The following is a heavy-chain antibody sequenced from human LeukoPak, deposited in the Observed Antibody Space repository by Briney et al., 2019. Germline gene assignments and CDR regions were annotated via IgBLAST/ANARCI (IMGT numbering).Heavy chain of an antibody. V-gene: IGHV4-61*02. D-gene: IGHD6-13*01. CDR1: GGSISSGGYY. CDR2: IYTSGST. J-gene: IGHJ6*03. CDR3: ARVVVGVDSSSRFMDV. Sequence: SQTLSLTCTVSGGSISSGGYYWSWIRQPAGKGLEWIGRIYTSGSTNYNPSLKSRVTMSVDTSKNQFSLKLSSVTAADTAVYYCARVVVGVDSSSRFMDVWGKGTTVTVSS.